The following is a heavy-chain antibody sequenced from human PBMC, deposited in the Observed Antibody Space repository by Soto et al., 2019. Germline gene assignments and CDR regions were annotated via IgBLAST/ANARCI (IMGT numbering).Heavy chain of an antibody. Sequence: GGSLRLSCAASGFTFSSYAMSWVRQAPGKGLEWVSAISGSGGSTYYADSVKGRFTISRDNSKNTLYLQMNSLRAEDTAVYYCAMMTSLYYYYGMDVWGQGTTVTVSS. CDR1: GFTFSSYA. D-gene: IGHD4-17*01. J-gene: IGHJ6*02. V-gene: IGHV3-23*01. CDR3: AMMTSLYYYYGMDV. CDR2: ISGSGGST.